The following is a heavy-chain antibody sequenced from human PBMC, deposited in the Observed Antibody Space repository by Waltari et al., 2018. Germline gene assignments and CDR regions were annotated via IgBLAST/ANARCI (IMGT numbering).Heavy chain of an antibody. V-gene: IGHV4-38-2*01. CDR2: IYHGGDK. J-gene: IGHJ1*01. CDR1: GYLINSGYY. D-gene: IGHD2-8*01. CDR3: VRNGLGYCTISTCYKNDD. Sequence: QVQLQESGPGLVRPSETLSLTCAVSGYLINSGYYWGWVRQTPGKGLQWIGTIYHGGDKFYNPSLESRVTMSLDTSKNQLFLKLTSVTAEDTAMYYCVRNGLGYCTISTCYKNDDWGQGTLVTVSS.